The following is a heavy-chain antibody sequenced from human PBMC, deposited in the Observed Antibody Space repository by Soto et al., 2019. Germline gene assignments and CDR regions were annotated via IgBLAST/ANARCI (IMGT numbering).Heavy chain of an antibody. CDR3: ARVPDY. V-gene: IGHV4-30-2*01. J-gene: IGHJ4*02. CDR1: GGSIISGGYS. Sequence: ASETLSLTCAVSGGSIISGGYSWGWIRQPPGKGLEWIGYIYHSGSTYYNPSLKSRVTISVDRSKNQFSLKLSSVTAADTAVYYCARVPDYWGQGTLVTVSS. CDR2: IYHSGST.